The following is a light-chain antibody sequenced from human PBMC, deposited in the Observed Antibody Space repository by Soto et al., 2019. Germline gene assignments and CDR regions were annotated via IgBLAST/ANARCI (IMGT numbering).Light chain of an antibody. Sequence: EIVMTQSPATLSVSPGERATLSCRASQSVSSNLAWYQQKPGQAPRLLIYGASTRATGIPARFSGSGSGTEFTLTISSLQSEDFAVYYCQQSSSSPTWTFGQGTKVEIK. J-gene: IGKJ1*01. CDR3: QQSSSSPTWT. CDR1: QSVSSN. CDR2: GAS. V-gene: IGKV3-15*01.